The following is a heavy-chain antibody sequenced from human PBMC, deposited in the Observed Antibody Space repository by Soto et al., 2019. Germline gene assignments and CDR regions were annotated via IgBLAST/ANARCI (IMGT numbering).Heavy chain of an antibody. CDR1: GFTFSSYA. CDR2: ISGSGGST. D-gene: IGHD3-22*01. V-gene: IGHV3-23*01. CDR3: AKSEYYDRSGYPLFDY. J-gene: IGHJ4*02. Sequence: EVQLLESGGGLVQPGGSLRLSCAASGFTFSSYAMSWVRQAPGKGLEWVSAISGSGGSTYYADSVKGRFTISRDNSKNTLYLQMNSLRAEDTTVYYCAKSEYYDRSGYPLFDYWGQGTLVTVSS.